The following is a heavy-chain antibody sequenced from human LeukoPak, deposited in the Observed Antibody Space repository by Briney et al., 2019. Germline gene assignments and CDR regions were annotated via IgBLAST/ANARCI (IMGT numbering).Heavy chain of an antibody. CDR1: GFTFSGYS. V-gene: IGHV3-48*04. CDR3: ATGPSGYFFNY. CDR2: ITSSSSAI. J-gene: IGHJ4*02. Sequence: GGSLRLSCAASGFTFSGYSMNWVRQAPGKGLEWVSYITSSSSAIYYADSVKGRFTISRDNAKNPVYLQMNSLRAEDTAVYYCATGPSGYFFNYWGQGTLVTVSS. D-gene: IGHD2-8*02.